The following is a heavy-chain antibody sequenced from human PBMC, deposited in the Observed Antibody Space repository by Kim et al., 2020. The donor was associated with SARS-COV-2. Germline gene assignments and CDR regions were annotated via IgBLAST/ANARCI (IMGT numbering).Heavy chain of an antibody. J-gene: IGHJ6*04. CDR3: ATPSGV. CDR2: IGSRPNYL. CDR1: GFIFSSYS. D-gene: IGHD3-10*01. V-gene: IGHV3-21*01. Sequence: GGSLRLSCVASGFIFSSYSMNWVRQAPGKGLELVSSIGSRPNYLYYADSVKGRFTVSRDNTKNSLSLEMNSLRAEDTGVYFCATPSGVWGKGTTVVVSS.